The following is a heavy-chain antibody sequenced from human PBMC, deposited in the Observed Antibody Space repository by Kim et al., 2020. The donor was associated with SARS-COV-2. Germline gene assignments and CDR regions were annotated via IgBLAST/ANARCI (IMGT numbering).Heavy chain of an antibody. D-gene: IGHD3-9*01. CDR3: ARGLSNDWYTPDY. Sequence: YVDSVKGRFTISRDNAGNSLYLQMNSLRAEDTAVYYCARGLSNDWYTPDYWGQGTLVTVSS. J-gene: IGHJ4*02. V-gene: IGHV3-7*01.